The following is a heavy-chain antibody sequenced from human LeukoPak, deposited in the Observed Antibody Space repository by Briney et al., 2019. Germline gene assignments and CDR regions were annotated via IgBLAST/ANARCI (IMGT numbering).Heavy chain of an antibody. CDR2: LFYTGDT. V-gene: IGHV4-31*03. J-gene: IGHJ3*01. Sequence: SETLSLTCTVSGGSFTSADYYWTWIRQHPGKGLEWIAYLFYTGDTSYNPSLKSRTTISVDTSKKQFSLTLNSVTAADTAVYYCARVMVVEANGDVVLTPPDAYDVWGQGTVVTVSS. CDR1: GGSFTSADYY. CDR3: ARVMVVEANGDVVLTPPDAYDV. D-gene: IGHD2-21*02.